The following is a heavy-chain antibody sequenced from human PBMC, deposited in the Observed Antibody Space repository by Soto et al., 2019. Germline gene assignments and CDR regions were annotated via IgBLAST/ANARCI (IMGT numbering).Heavy chain of an antibody. CDR3: AKVRRYSSGWKYGMDV. CDR2: ISYDGSNK. V-gene: IGHV3-30*18. D-gene: IGHD6-19*01. J-gene: IGHJ6*02. CDR1: GFTFSSYG. Sequence: GGSLRLSCAASGFTFSSYGMHWVRQAPGKGLEWVAVISYDGSNKYYADSVKGRFTISRDNSKNTLYLQMNSLRAEDTAVYYCAKVRRYSSGWKYGMDVWGQGTTVTVSS.